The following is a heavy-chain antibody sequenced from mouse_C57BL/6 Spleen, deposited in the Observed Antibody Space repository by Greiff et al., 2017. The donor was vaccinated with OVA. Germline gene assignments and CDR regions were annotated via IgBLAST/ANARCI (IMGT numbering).Heavy chain of an antibody. V-gene: IGHV1-85*01. Sequence: VQLQQSGPELVKPGASVKLSCKASGYTFTSYDINWVKQRPGKGLEWIGWIYPRDGSTKYNEKFKGKATLTVDTSSSTAYMELHSLTSEDSAVYFCARDGTSHYYGSTSWFAYWGQGTLVTVSA. CDR2: IYPRDGST. CDR1: GYTFTSYD. CDR3: ARDGTSHYYGSTSWFAY. D-gene: IGHD1-1*01. J-gene: IGHJ3*01.